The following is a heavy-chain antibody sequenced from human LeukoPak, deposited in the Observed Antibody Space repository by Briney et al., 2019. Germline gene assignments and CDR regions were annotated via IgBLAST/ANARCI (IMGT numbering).Heavy chain of an antibody. CDR1: GGSVSSGSYY. J-gene: IGHJ5*02. D-gene: IGHD2-8*01. CDR2: IYYSGST. V-gene: IGHV4-61*01. Sequence: SETLSLTCTVSGGSVSSGSYYWSWIRQPPGKGLEWIGYIYYSGSTNYNPSLKSRVTISVDTSKNQFSLKLSSVTAADTAVYYCARRRRARQASGCFDPGGQGTLVTVSS. CDR3: ARRRRARQASGCFDP.